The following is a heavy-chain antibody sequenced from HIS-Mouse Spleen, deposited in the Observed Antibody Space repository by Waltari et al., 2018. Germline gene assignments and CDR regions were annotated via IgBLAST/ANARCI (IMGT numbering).Heavy chain of an antibody. CDR1: GGSISSRSFI. V-gene: IGHV4-39*07. CDR2: IYYSGST. CDR3: AREIPYSSSWYDWYFDL. Sequence: QLQLQESGPGLVKPSETLSLTCTVSGGSISSRSFIWGWIRQPPGKGREWIGSIYYSGSTYYNPSLKSRVTISVDTSKNQFSLKLSSVTAADTAVYYCAREIPYSSSWYDWYFDLWGRGTLVTVSS. D-gene: IGHD6-13*01. J-gene: IGHJ2*01.